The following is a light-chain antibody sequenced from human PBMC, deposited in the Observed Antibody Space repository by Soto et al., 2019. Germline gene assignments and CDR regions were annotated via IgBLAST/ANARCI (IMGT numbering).Light chain of an antibody. Sequence: QSVLTQPPSVSAAPGQTVTISCSGSNSNIGSNSVSWYQQLPGTAPKLLIYAKDKRPSEIPDRFCGSRSGTSATLGIAGLQTGDEDDYYCGTWGGSRDAGVVGGGTKLTVL. V-gene: IGLV1-51*01. CDR3: GTWGGSRDAGV. CDR1: NSNIGSNS. CDR2: AKD. J-gene: IGLJ2*01.